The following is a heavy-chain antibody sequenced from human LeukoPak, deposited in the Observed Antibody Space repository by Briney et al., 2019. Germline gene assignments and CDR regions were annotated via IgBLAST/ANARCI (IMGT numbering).Heavy chain of an antibody. CDR3: AKARGYFDTTAYRYFDY. V-gene: IGHV3-30*18. D-gene: IGHD3-22*01. Sequence: PGGSLRLSCAASGFTFSSYGMHWVRQAPGKGLEWVAVISYDGSNKYYADSVKGRFTISRDNSKNTLYLQMNSLRAEDTAVYYCAKARGYFDTTAYRYFDYWGQGTLVTVSS. CDR1: GFTFSSYG. J-gene: IGHJ4*02. CDR2: ISYDGSNK.